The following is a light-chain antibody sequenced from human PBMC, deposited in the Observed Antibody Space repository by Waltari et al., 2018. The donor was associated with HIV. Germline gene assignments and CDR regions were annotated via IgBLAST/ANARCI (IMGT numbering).Light chain of an antibody. CDR1: SSYVGGDNY. CDR3: NSYVGSNNYI. V-gene: IGLV2-8*01. Sequence: QSALTQPPSASGSPGQSVTISCTGTSSYVGGDNYVSWYQPHPGTAPKLMIYEVSKRPSVVPDRFSGSKSGNTASLTVSGLQAEDEADYYCNSYVGSNNYIFGTGTKVTVL. J-gene: IGLJ1*01. CDR2: EVS.